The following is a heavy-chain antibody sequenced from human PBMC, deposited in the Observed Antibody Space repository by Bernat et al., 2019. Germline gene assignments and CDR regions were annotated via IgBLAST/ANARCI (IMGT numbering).Heavy chain of an antibody. CDR2: IYYSGST. D-gene: IGHD4-17*01. J-gene: IGHJ4*02. CDR1: AGSISSYY. Sequence: QLQLQESGPGLVKPSETLSLTCTVSAGSISSYYWSWIRQPPGKGLEWIGYIYYSGSTNYNPSLKSRVTISVDTSKNQFSLKLSSVTAADTAVYYCATGHPVDYWGQGTPVTVSS. V-gene: IGHV4-59*01. CDR3: ATGHPVDY.